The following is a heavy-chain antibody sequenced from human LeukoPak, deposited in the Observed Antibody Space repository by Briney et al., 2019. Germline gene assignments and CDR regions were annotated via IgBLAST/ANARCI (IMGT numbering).Heavy chain of an antibody. CDR2: INTGNGNT. D-gene: IGHD2-2*01. V-gene: IGHV1-3*03. J-gene: IGHJ2*01. Sequence: ASVKVSFKASGYTFTSYALHWVRQPHGQRLEWMGGINTGNGNTKYSQEFQGRGTITRDTSANTAYMELSSLRSEDMAVYYCARPALRVVRTWNFDLWGRGTLVPVS. CDR1: GYTFTSYA. CDR3: ARPALRVVRTWNFDL.